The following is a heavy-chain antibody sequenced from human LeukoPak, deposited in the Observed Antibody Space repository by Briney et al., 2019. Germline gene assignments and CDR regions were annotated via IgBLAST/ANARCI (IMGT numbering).Heavy chain of an antibody. D-gene: IGHD3-3*01. J-gene: IGHJ3*02. Sequence: GGSLRLSCAASGFTVSNIYISWVRQAPGQGLEWVSVTYRGDATNYAESVKGRFSISRDNSKNTLYLQMNSLRAEDTAVYYCARVLGVFSDAFDIWGQGTMVTVSS. CDR3: ARVLGVFSDAFDI. V-gene: IGHV3-53*01. CDR1: GFTVSNIY. CDR2: TYRGDAT.